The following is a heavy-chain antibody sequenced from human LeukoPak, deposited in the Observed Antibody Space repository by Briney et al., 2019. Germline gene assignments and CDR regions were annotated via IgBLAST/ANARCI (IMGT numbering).Heavy chain of an antibody. V-gene: IGHV4-61*01. CDR3: ARVFKDPGYGDYVFDY. CDR1: GGSASSGSYY. CDR2: IYYSGST. Sequence: SETLSLTCTVSGGSASSGSYYWSWIRQPPGKGLEWIGYIYYSGSTNYNPSLKSRVTISVDTSKNQFSLKLSSVTAADTAVYYCARVFKDPGYGDYVFDYWGQGTLVTVSS. D-gene: IGHD4-17*01. J-gene: IGHJ4*02.